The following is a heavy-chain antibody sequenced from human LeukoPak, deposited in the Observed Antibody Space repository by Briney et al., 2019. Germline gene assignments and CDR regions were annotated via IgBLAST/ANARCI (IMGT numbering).Heavy chain of an antibody. V-gene: IGHV1-18*01. CDR2: ISAYNGNT. Sequence: AASVKVSCKASGYTFTSYGISWVRQAPGQGLEWMGWISAYNGNTNYAQKLQGRVTMTTDTSTSTAYMELRSLRSDDTAVYYWARDLVPAASGGWFDPWGQGTLVTVSS. J-gene: IGHJ5*02. CDR3: ARDLVPAASGGWFDP. D-gene: IGHD2-2*01. CDR1: GYTFTSYG.